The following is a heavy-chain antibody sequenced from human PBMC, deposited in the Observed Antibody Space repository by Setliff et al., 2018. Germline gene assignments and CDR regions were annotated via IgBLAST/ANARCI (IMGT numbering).Heavy chain of an antibody. CDR1: GGSIMNYF. J-gene: IGHJ6*02. V-gene: IGHV4-59*01. CDR3: ARDRTDYNYEMDV. CDR2: VYDTGST. D-gene: IGHD1-1*01. Sequence: PSETLSLTCTVSGGSIMNYFWSWIRQPPGKGLEWIGYVYDTGSTNYNPSLKSRLTISVDPSKNQVSLKLKSATTADTAVYYCARDRTDYNYEMDVWGQGTTVTVSS.